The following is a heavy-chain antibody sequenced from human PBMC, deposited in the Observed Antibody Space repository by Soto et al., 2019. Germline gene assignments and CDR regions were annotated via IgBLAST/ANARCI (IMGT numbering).Heavy chain of an antibody. CDR1: GGSFSGYY. Sequence: TSETLSLTCAVYGGSFSGYYWSWIRQPPGKGLEWIGEINHSGSTNYNPSLKSRVTISVDTSKNQFSLKLSSVTAADTAVYYCARGWDSSSWRVPKSRWFDPWGQGTLVTVSS. V-gene: IGHV4-34*01. CDR2: INHSGST. CDR3: ARGWDSSSWRVPKSRWFDP. J-gene: IGHJ5*02. D-gene: IGHD6-13*01.